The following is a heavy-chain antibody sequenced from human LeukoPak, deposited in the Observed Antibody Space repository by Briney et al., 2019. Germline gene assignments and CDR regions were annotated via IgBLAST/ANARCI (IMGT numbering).Heavy chain of an antibody. CDR3: TKHTYDSSGYLRTDFDY. J-gene: IGHJ4*02. CDR1: GFTVSSNY. CDR2: ISGSGGST. V-gene: IGHV3-23*01. D-gene: IGHD3-22*01. Sequence: GGSLRLSCAASGFTVSSNYMSWVRQAPGKGLEWVSAISGSGGSTYYADSVKGRFTISRDNSKNTLYLQMNSLRAEDTAVYYCTKHTYDSSGYLRTDFDYWGQGTLVTDSS.